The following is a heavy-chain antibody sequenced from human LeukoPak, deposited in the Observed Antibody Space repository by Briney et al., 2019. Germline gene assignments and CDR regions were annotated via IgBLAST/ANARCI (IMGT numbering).Heavy chain of an antibody. CDR3: ARDMCSSSCPSNYYYYMDV. J-gene: IGHJ6*03. CDR2: ISSSSTYI. CDR1: GFSFSSYN. D-gene: IGHD6-19*01. Sequence: GGSLRLSCAASGFSFSSYNMNWVRQAAGKGVEWVSSISSSSTYIYYADSVKGRFTISRDNAKNSLYLQMNSLRAEDTAVYYCARDMCSSSCPSNYYYYMDVWGKGTTATVSS. V-gene: IGHV3-21*01.